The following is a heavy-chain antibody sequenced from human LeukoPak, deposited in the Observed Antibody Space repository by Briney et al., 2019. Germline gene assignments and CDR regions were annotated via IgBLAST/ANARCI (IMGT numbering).Heavy chain of an antibody. Sequence: GGSLRLSCTASGFTFGDYAMSWVRQAPGKGLEWVGFIRSKAYGGTTVYAASVKGRFTISRDDSKSIAYLQMNSLKTEDTAVYYCTRVTGIQLWPLSGVDYWGQGTLVTVSS. CDR1: GFTFGDYA. J-gene: IGHJ4*02. D-gene: IGHD5-18*01. CDR2: IRSKAYGGTT. V-gene: IGHV3-49*04. CDR3: TRVTGIQLWPLSGVDY.